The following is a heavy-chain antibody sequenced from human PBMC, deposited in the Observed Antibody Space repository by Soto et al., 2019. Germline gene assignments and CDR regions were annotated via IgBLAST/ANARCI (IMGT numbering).Heavy chain of an antibody. J-gene: IGHJ4*02. V-gene: IGHV3-53*02. CDR1: GFTVSSNY. CDR2: IYSGGST. D-gene: IGHD6-19*01. Sequence: EVQLVETGGGLIQPGGSLRLSCAASGFTVSSNYMSWVRQAPGKGLEWVSVIYSGGSTYSADSVKGRFTISRDNSKNTLYLQMNSLRAEDTAVYYCAREYSSGWYGFDYWGQGTLVTVSS. CDR3: AREYSSGWYGFDY.